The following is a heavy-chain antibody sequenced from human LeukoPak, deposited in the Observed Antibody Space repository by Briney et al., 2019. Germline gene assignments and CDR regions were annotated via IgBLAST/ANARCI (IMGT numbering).Heavy chain of an antibody. CDR3: AIIHSYGHA. V-gene: IGHV3-66*01. CDR2: IYSGGST. CDR1: GFNVISNY. J-gene: IGHJ5*02. D-gene: IGHD5-18*01. Sequence: PGGSLRLSCATSGFNVISNYMSWVRQAPGKGLEWVSVIYSGGSTYYVASVKGRFTISRDKSKNTLYLQMSSLRVDDTATYYCAIIHSYGHAWGQGTLVTVSS.